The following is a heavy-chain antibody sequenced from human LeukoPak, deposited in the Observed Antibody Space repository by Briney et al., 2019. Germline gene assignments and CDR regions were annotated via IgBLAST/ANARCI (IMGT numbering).Heavy chain of an antibody. CDR1: GFTFSSYG. J-gene: IGHJ4*02. CDR3: AKGGRVSGWYVY. Sequence: GGSLRLSCAASGFTFSSYGMHWVRQAPGKGLEWVAFIRYDGSNKYYADSVKGRFTISRDNFKDTLYLQMNSLRAEDTAVYYCAKGGRVSGWYVYWGQGTLVTVSS. V-gene: IGHV3-30*02. CDR2: IRYDGSNK. D-gene: IGHD6-19*01.